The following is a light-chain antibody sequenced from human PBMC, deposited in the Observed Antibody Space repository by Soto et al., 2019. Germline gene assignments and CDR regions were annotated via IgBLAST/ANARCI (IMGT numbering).Light chain of an antibody. CDR3: CSFAGRKTWV. CDR1: GTDVGTYNF. CDR2: EVT. Sequence: QSVLTQPASVSGSPGQSITISCTGSGTDVGTYNFVSWFQRHPGKAPQLIIYEVTERPSGVSPRFSGSKSVNTASLTISGLRDEDEADYFCCSFAGRKTWVVGGGTKLTVL. V-gene: IGLV2-23*02. J-gene: IGLJ3*02.